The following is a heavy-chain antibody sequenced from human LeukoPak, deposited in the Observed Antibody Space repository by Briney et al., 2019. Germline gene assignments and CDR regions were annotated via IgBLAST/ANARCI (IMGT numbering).Heavy chain of an antibody. CDR3: ARDSIDGYNY. J-gene: IGHJ4*02. D-gene: IGHD5-24*01. Sequence: GRSLRLSCAASGFTFSSYAMHWVRQAPGKGLEWVAVISYDGSNKYYADSVKGRFTISRDNSKNTLYLQMNSRRAEDTAVYYCARDSIDGYNYWDQGTLVTVSS. CDR2: ISYDGSNK. V-gene: IGHV3-30-3*01. CDR1: GFTFSSYA.